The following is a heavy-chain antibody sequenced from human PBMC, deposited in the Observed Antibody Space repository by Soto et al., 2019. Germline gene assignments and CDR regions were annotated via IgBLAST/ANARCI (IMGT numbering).Heavy chain of an antibody. CDR3: ARDPSGWLQPHDFDI. CDR1: GYTFTGYY. J-gene: IGHJ3*02. CDR2: INPNSGGT. D-gene: IGHD5-12*01. Sequence: ASVKVSCKASGYTFTGYYMHWVRQAPGQGLEWMGWINPNSGGTNYAQKFQGRVTMTRDTSISTAYMELSRLRSDDTAVYYCARDPSGWLQPHDFDIWGQGTMVTVSS. V-gene: IGHV1-2*02.